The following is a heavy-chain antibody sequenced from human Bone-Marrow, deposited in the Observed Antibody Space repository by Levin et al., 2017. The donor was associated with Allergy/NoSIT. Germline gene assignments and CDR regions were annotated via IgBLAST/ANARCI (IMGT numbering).Heavy chain of an antibody. V-gene: IGHV3-21*01. CDR2: ISSSSSYI. Sequence: GESLKISCAASGFTFSSYSMNWVRQAPGKGLEWVSSISSSSSYIYYADSVKGRFTISRDNAKNSLYLQMNSLRAEDTAVYYCARDHGRGPGYWGQGTLVTVSS. CDR1: GFTFSSYS. CDR3: ARDHGRGPGY. J-gene: IGHJ4*02. D-gene: IGHD2-15*01.